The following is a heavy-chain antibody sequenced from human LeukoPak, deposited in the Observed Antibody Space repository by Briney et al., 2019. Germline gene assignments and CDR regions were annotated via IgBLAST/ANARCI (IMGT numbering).Heavy chain of an antibody. J-gene: IGHJ3*02. D-gene: IGHD3-16*01. V-gene: IGHV1-69*04. CDR3: ARARSRITFGGIRHAFDI. Sequence: SVKVSCKASGDTSGSYAMNWVRPAPGQGLEWVARIIPLLGITNRAQNLQGRVTVNADTSTNTVYLELSSLRPDDTAVYYCARARSRITFGGIRHAFDIWGQGTLVTVSS. CDR1: GDTSGSYA. CDR2: IIPLLGIT.